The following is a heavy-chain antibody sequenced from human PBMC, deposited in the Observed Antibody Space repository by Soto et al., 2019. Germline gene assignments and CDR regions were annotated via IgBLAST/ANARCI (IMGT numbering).Heavy chain of an antibody. Sequence: GPLRLSGAASVFTFSDYYMSWIRQAPGKGLEWVSYISSSSSYTNYADSVKGRFTISRDNAKNSLYLQMNSLRAEDMAVYYCAFIAVAGLDYWGQGTLVTVSS. CDR1: VFTFSDYY. CDR2: ISSSSSYT. CDR3: AFIAVAGLDY. V-gene: IGHV3-11*06. J-gene: IGHJ4*02. D-gene: IGHD6-19*01.